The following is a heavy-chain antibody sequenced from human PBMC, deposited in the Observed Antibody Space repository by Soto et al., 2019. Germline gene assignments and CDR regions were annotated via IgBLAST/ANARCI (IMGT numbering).Heavy chain of an antibody. J-gene: IGHJ6*03. D-gene: IGHD3-10*01. CDR2: MNPNSGNT. Sequence: ASVKVSCKASGYTFTSYDINWVRQATGQGLEGMGWMNPNSGNTGYAQKFQGRVTMTRNTSISTAYMELSSLRSEDTDVYYCARGGYYGSGSYSFFYYMDVWGQGTTVTVSS. CDR3: ARGGYYGSGSYSFFYYMDV. CDR1: GYTFTSYD. V-gene: IGHV1-8*01.